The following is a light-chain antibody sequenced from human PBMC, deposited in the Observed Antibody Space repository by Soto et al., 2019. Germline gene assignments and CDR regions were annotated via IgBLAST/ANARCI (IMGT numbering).Light chain of an antibody. CDR3: QQYWSSPWT. Sequence: EIVLTQSPGTLSLSPGERATLSCRASQSVNSNYLAWYQQKPGQAPSLLIFGESSRSTGIPDRFTGSGSGTDFTLTINRLEPEDSAVYFCQQYWSSPWTFGQGTKVEIK. CDR2: GES. CDR1: QSVNSNY. V-gene: IGKV3-20*01. J-gene: IGKJ1*01.